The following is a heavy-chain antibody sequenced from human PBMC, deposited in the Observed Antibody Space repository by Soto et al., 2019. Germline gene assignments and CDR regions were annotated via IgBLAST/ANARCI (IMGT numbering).Heavy chain of an antibody. CDR2: IYYSGST. CDR1: GGSISSYY. V-gene: IGHV4-59*01. J-gene: IGHJ4*02. Sequence: SETLSLTCTVSGGSISSYYWSWIRQPPGKGLEWIGYIYYSGSTNYNPSLKSRVTISVDTSKNQFSLKLSSVTAADTAVYYCAGLALFSSSWYGGYFDYWGQGTLVTVSS. D-gene: IGHD6-13*01. CDR3: AGLALFSSSWYGGYFDY.